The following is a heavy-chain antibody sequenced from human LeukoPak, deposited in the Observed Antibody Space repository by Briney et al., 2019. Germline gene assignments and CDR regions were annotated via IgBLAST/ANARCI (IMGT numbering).Heavy chain of an antibody. CDR1: GRSISLGYY. J-gene: IGHJ4*02. Sequence: SETLSLTCTVSGRSISLGYYWGWIRQPPGKGLEWIATISHSGITYYNPSLKSRVTISLDTSKNQFSLKLNSVTAADTAVYYCARGERSLFRGVIEFWGQGTLVSVSS. CDR3: ARGERSLFRGVIEF. CDR2: ISHSGIT. V-gene: IGHV4-38-2*02. D-gene: IGHD3-10*01.